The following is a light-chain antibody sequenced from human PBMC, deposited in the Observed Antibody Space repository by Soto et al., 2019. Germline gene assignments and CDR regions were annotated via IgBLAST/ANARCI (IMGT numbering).Light chain of an antibody. CDR1: SSDVGGYNY. CDR3: SSYAGSNNFNVV. V-gene: IGLV2-8*01. CDR2: EVS. Sequence: QSVLTQPPSASGSPGQSVTISCTGTSSDVGGYNYVSWYQQHPGKAPKLMIYEVSKRPSGVPDRFSGSKSGNTASLTASGLQAEDEADYYCSSYAGSNNFNVVFGGGTKLTVL. J-gene: IGLJ2*01.